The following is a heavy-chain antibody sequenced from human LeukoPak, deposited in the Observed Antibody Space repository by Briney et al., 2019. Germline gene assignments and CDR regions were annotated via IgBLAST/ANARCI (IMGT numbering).Heavy chain of an antibody. V-gene: IGHV3-53*01. D-gene: IGHD2-8*01. CDR1: GFTVSSNY. J-gene: IGHJ2*01. Sequence: GGSLRLSCAASGFTVSSNYMNWVRQAPGRGPEWVSVIYKAGNTFYADSVKGRFTMSRDNSKNTLYLQMNSLRAEDTAVYYCARVLLDTNGDQYWYYDLWGRGTLVTVPS. CDR3: ARVLLDTNGDQYWYYDL. CDR2: IYKAGNT.